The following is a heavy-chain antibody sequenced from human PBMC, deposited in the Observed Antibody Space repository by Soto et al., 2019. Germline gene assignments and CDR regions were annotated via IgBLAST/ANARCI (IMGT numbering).Heavy chain of an antibody. CDR1: GFPFSSFS. V-gene: IGHV3-21*01. J-gene: IGHJ5*02. Sequence: GGSLRLSCAASGFPFSSFSMNWVRQAPGKGLEWVASISNSGSFIYYADSVRGRFTISRDNAKNSLYLQMNKLGAEDTAVYYCERVRHCYDGSCSFDPWGQGSLVTVSS. CDR2: ISNSGSFI. D-gene: IGHD2-15*01. CDR3: ERVRHCYDGSCSFDP.